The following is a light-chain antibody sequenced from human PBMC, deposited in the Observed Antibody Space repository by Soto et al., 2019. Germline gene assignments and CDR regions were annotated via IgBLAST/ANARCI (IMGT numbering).Light chain of an antibody. Sequence: DIQMTQSPSTLSASVGDRVTITCRASQSISSLLAWYQQKPGRAPTLLIYKAYTLESGVPSRFSGSGSGTEFSLTISSLQPDDSATYYCQQYNSYPLTFGQGTRLDIK. J-gene: IGKJ5*01. V-gene: IGKV1-5*03. CDR2: KAY. CDR3: QQYNSYPLT. CDR1: QSISSL.